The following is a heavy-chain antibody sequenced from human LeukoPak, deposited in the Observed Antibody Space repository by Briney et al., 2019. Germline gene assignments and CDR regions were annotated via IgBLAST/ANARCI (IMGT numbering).Heavy chain of an antibody. CDR1: GFTFSSYG. V-gene: IGHV3-33*01. CDR3: ARGLSGYDCPFDY. D-gene: IGHD5-12*01. J-gene: IGHJ4*02. CDR2: IWYDGSNK. Sequence: PGRSLRLSCAASGFTFSSYGMHWVRQAPGKGLEWVAVIWYDGSNKYYADSVKGRFTISRDNSKNTLYLQMNSLRAEDTAVYYCARGLSGYDCPFDYWGQGTLVTVSS.